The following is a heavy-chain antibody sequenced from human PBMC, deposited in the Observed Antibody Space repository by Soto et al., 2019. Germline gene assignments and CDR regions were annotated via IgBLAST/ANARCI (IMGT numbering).Heavy chain of an antibody. Sequence: QVQLVESGGGVVQPGRSLRLSCAASGFTFSSYAMHWVRQAPGKGLEWVAVISYDGSNKYYADSVKGRFTISRDNSKNTLYLQMNSLRAEDTAVYYCAKKNSKGKVATVYFDYWGQGTLVTVSS. V-gene: IGHV3-30-3*02. CDR1: GFTFSSYA. J-gene: IGHJ4*02. D-gene: IGHD5-12*01. CDR3: AKKNSKGKVATVYFDY. CDR2: ISYDGSNK.